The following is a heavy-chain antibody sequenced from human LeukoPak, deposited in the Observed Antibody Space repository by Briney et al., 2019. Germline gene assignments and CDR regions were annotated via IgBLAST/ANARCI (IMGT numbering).Heavy chain of an antibody. CDR1: GVSISSSNSY. CDR2: IYYSGNT. J-gene: IGHJ4*02. V-gene: IGHV4-39*07. CDR3: ARAADSSSWYDLGYFDY. D-gene: IGHD6-13*01. Sequence: SETLSLTCTVSGVSISSSNSYWGWIRQPPGKGLEWIGSIYYSGNTYYNASLKSQVSISIDTSKNQFSLRLSSVTAADTAVYYCARAADSSSWYDLGYFDYWGQGTLVTVSS.